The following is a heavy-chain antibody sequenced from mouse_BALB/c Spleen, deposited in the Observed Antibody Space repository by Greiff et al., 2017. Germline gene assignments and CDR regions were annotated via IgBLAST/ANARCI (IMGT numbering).Heavy chain of an antibody. V-gene: IGHV3-6*02. Sequence: EVKLQESGPGLVKPSQSLSLTCSVTGYSITSGYYWNWIRQFPGNKLEWMGYISYDGSNNYNPSLKNRISITRDTSKNQFFLKLNSVTTEDTATYYCARLVLRYAMDYWGQGTSVTVSS. D-gene: IGHD1-1*01. CDR3: ARLVLRYAMDY. CDR2: ISYDGSN. J-gene: IGHJ4*01. CDR1: GYSITSGYY.